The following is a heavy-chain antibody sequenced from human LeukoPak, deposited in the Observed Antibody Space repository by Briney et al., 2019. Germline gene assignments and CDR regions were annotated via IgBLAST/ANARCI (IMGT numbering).Heavy chain of an antibody. CDR2: IYYSGST. CDR1: GGSISSSSYY. J-gene: IGHJ4*02. V-gene: IGHV4-39*07. CDR3: ARAYYDSSGRSFDY. Sequence: SETLSLTCTVSGGSISSSSYYWGWIRQPPGKGLERIGSIYYSGSTYYNPSLKSRVTISVDTSKNQFSLKLSSVTAADTAVYYCARAYYDSSGRSFDYWGQGTLVTVSS. D-gene: IGHD3-22*01.